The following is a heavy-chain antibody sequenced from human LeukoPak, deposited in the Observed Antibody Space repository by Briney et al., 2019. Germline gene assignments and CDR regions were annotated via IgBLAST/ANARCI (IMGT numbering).Heavy chain of an antibody. Sequence: GASVKVSCKASGYTFTGYYMHWVRQAPGQGLEWMGWINPSSGGTNYAQKFQGRVTITRDTSISTAYMELSRLRSDDTAVYYCARDPYYDSSGYYLPGDYWGQGTLVTVSS. V-gene: IGHV1-2*02. J-gene: IGHJ4*02. D-gene: IGHD3-22*01. CDR1: GYTFTGYY. CDR3: ARDPYYDSSGYYLPGDY. CDR2: INPSSGGT.